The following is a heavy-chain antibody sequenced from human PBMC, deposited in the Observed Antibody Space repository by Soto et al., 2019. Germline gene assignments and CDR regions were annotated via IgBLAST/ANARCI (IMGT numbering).Heavy chain of an antibody. V-gene: IGHV1-8*01. D-gene: IGHD2-8*01. Sequence: ASVKVSCKASGYTFTSYDINWVRQATGQGLEWMGWMNPNSGNTGYAQKFQGRVTMTRNTSISTAYMELSSLRSEDTAVYYCARGFDNVVGDYYMDVWGKGTTVTVSS. CDR2: MNPNSGNT. CDR1: GYTFTSYD. CDR3: ARGFDNVVGDYYMDV. J-gene: IGHJ6*03.